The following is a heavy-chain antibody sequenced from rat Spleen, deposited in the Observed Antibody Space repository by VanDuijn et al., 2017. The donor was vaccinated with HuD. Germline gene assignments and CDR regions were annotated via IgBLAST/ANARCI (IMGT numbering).Heavy chain of an antibody. V-gene: IGHV5-7*01. CDR3: ARRHYRCTSYFDY. D-gene: IGHD1-6*01. CDR2: ISYGDSSGHSST. CDR1: GFTFSSFP. Sequence: EVQLVESGGGLVQPGRSLKLSCAASGFTFSSFPMAWVRQAPKKGLEWVATISYGDSSGHSSTYYLDSVEGRFTNSRHNAKSTLSLQMDSLRSDDKATYYCARRHYRCTSYFDYWGQVVMVTVSS. J-gene: IGHJ2*01.